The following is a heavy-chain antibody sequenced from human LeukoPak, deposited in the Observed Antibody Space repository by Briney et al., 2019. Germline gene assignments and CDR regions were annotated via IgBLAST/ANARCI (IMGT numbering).Heavy chain of an antibody. CDR3: AREDIVVVPAAIRFDP. J-gene: IGHJ5*02. CDR1: GYTFTSYA. V-gene: IGHV7-4-1*02. Sequence: ASVKVSCKASGYTFTSYAMNWVRQAPGQGLEWMGWINTNTGDPTYARGFTGRFVFSLDTSVSTAYLQISSLKAEDTAVYYCAREDIVVVPAAIRFDPWGQGTLVTVSS. CDR2: INTNTGDP. D-gene: IGHD2-2*02.